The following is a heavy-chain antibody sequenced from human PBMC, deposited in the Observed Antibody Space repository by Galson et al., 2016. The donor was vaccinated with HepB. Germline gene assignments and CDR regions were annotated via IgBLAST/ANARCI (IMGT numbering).Heavy chain of an antibody. CDR2: MNTIFTTA. Sequence: SVKVSCKASGGTFANYGIGWVRQAPGQGLERIGGMNTIFTTAKYAQKFQGRVTITADESTSTAYMELSSLRSEDTAVYYCARGVITDFYDGLGYSYHFYLWGPGTLGTVTS. D-gene: IGHD3-22*01. V-gene: IGHV1-69*13. J-gene: IGHJ1*01. CDR1: GGTFANYG. CDR3: ARGVITDFYDGLGYSYHFYL.